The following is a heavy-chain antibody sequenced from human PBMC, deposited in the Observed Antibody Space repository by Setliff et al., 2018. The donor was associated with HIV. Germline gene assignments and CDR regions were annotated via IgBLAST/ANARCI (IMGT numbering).Heavy chain of an antibody. Sequence: LSLTCTVSGGSISSYYWSWIRQPPGKGLEWIGYIYYSGSTNYNPSLKSRVTISVDTSKNQFSLKLSSVTAADTAVYYCARHRDSSGWYGDYYYYMDVWGKGTTVTVSS. J-gene: IGHJ6*03. V-gene: IGHV4-59*08. CDR3: ARHRDSSGWYGDYYYYMDV. D-gene: IGHD6-19*01. CDR2: IYYSGST. CDR1: GGSISSYY.